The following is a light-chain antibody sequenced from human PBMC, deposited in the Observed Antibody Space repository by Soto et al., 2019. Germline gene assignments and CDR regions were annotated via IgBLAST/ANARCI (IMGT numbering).Light chain of an antibody. Sequence: DIQMTQSPSSLSASVGDRVTITCRASQGISNYLAWYQQKPGKVPKLLIYAASTLQSGVPPRFSGSGSGTDFTLTISSLQPEDVATYYCQRYNSAPPITCGQGTRLEIK. CDR1: QGISNY. CDR3: QRYNSAPPIT. V-gene: IGKV1-27*01. CDR2: AAS. J-gene: IGKJ5*01.